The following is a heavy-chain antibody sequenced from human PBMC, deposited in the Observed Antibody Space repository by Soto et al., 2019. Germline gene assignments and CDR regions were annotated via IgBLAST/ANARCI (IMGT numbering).Heavy chain of an antibody. Sequence: EEQLVESGGGLVQPGGSLRLSCVASGFILSGYDMHWVRQATGEGLEWVSAIGTAGDPYYSGSVKGRFTISRGNAENSGYLQMNSRRAGDTAVYYCARPGYDSSGYYFYAMDVWGPGTTVTVSS. CDR1: GFILSGYD. CDR3: ARPGYDSSGYYFYAMDV. CDR2: IGTAGDP. J-gene: IGHJ6*02. V-gene: IGHV3-13*05. D-gene: IGHD3-22*01.